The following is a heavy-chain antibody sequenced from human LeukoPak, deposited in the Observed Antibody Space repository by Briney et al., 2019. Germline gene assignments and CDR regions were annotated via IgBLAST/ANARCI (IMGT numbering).Heavy chain of an antibody. J-gene: IGHJ5*02. CDR2: IIPVHGIL. CDR1: GGTFSNYA. CDR3: ARDRRYCSSTSCYKNWFDP. D-gene: IGHD2-2*02. V-gene: IGHV1-69*04. Sequence: ASVKVSCKASGGTFSNYAISWVRQAPGQGLEWMGRIIPVHGILNYAQKFQGRVTITADKSTSTAYMEVSSLRSEDTAVYYCARDRRYCSSTSCYKNWFDPWGQGTLVTVSS.